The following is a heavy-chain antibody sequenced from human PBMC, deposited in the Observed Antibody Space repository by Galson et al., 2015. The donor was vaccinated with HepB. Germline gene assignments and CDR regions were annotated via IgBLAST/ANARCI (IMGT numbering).Heavy chain of an antibody. J-gene: IGHJ4*02. D-gene: IGHD3-9*01. CDR3: AHRIYVNTGYYFFDY. V-gene: IGHV2-5*01. CDR1: GFSLTSGVG. CDR2: VYWNDDK. Sequence: PALVKPTQTLTLTCTFSGFSLTSGVGVDWIRQSPGKALEWLALVYWNDDKRYSPSLKDRLTITKDTSKNQVVLTMTNVDPVDTATYYCAHRIYVNTGYYFFDYWGQGTLVTVSS.